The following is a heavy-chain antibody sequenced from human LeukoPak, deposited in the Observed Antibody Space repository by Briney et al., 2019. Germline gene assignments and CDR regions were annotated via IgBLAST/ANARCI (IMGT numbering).Heavy chain of an antibody. CDR2: INQDGSEK. J-gene: IGHJ4*02. V-gene: IGHV3-7*01. CDR1: GFTFRSSW. CDR3: AKDFASGIDY. Sequence: GGSLRLSCAASGFTFRSSWMTWVRQAPGKGLEWVANINQDGSEKYYVDSVKGRFTISRDNAKNSLYLQMNSLRPEDTAVYYCAKDFASGIDYWGQGTLVTVSS.